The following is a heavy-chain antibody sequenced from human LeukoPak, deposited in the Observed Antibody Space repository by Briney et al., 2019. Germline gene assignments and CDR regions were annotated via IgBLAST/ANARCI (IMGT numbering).Heavy chain of an antibody. Sequence: GGSLRLSCAASGFTFNTYGMHWVRQAPGKGLEWVAVISYDGSNKYYVDSVKGRFTISRDNSKNTLYLQMNSLRAEDTAVYYCAKEIRWRCDYWGQGTLVSVSS. CDR3: AKEIRWRCDY. CDR2: ISYDGSNK. D-gene: IGHD3-3*01. V-gene: IGHV3-30*18. J-gene: IGHJ4*02. CDR1: GFTFNTYG.